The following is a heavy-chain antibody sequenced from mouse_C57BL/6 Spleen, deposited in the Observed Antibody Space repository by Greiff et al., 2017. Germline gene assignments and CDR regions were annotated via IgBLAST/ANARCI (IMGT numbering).Heavy chain of an antibody. V-gene: IGHV1-9*01. J-gene: IGHJ3*01. D-gene: IGHD4-1*01. CDR2: ILPGRGST. Sequence: QVQLKQSGAELMKPGASVKLSCKATGYTFTGYWIGWVKQRPGHGLEWIGEILPGRGSTNYNEKFKGKATFTADTSSNTAYMQLSSLTTEDSAIYYCARLMGNWDRFAYWGQGTLVTVSA. CDR1: GYTFTGYW. CDR3: ARLMGNWDRFAY.